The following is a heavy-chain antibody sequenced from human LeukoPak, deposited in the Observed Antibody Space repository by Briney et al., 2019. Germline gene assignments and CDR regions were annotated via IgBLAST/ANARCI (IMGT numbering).Heavy chain of an antibody. Sequence: HGESLKISCEGSGYSFTSYWIAWVRQMPGKGLEWMGIIYPGDSDTRYSPSFQGQVTISADKSISTVYLQWGSLKASDTAMYYCARQPGAGRFDPWGQGTLVTVSS. V-gene: IGHV5-51*01. CDR1: GYSFTSYW. CDR2: IYPGDSDT. CDR3: ARQPGAGRFDP. J-gene: IGHJ5*02. D-gene: IGHD3-10*01.